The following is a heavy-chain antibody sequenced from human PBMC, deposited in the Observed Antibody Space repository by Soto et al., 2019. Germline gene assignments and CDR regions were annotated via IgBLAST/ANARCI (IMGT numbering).Heavy chain of an antibody. D-gene: IGHD5-12*01. V-gene: IGHV3-48*03. CDR1: GFTFSSYE. J-gene: IGHJ6*02. CDR2: ISSSGSTI. Sequence: PGGSLRLSCAASGFTFSSYEMNWVRQAPGKGLEWVSYISSSGSTIYYADSVKGRFTISRDNAKNSLYLQMNSLRAEDTAVYYCATWVDIVATITVDGMDVWGQGTTVTVSS. CDR3: ATWVDIVATITVDGMDV.